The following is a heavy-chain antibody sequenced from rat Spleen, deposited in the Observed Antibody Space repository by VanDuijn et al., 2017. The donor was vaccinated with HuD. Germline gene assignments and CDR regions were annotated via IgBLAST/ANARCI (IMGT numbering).Heavy chain of an antibody. CDR3: AKDYYDGTYYYYVMDA. CDR2: ISPGGSNT. V-gene: IGHV5S13*01. CDR1: GFTFSNYG. D-gene: IGHD1-12*02. J-gene: IGHJ4*01. Sequence: EVQLVESGGGLVQPGRSLKLSCAASGFTFSNYGMAWVRQAPTKGLEWVASISPGGSNTYYPDSVKGRFTISRDNAKSTLYLQMDSLRSEDTATYYCAKDYYDGTYYYYVMDAWGQGASVTVSS.